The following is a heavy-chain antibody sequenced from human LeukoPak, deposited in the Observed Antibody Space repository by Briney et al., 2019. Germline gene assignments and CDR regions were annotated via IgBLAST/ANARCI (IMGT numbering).Heavy chain of an antibody. J-gene: IGHJ4*02. CDR2: VSHSGST. D-gene: IGHD3-10*01. CDR3: ARRRRYYSSGSDFDS. CDR1: GGSFSYF. Sequence: SETLSLTCAVSGGSFSYFWSWIRQPPGKGLEGIGEVSHSGSTNYNPSLKSRVTISVDTSKSQFSLELTSVTAADTAVYYCARRRRYYSSGSDFDSWGQGNLVTVSS. V-gene: IGHV4-34*01.